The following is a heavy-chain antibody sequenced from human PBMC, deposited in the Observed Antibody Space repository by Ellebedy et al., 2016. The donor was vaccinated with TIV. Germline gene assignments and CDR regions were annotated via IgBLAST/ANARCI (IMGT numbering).Heavy chain of an antibody. CDR3: ARDTVGARLSYFDY. V-gene: IGHV4-59*13. CDR2: IYYSGST. J-gene: IGHJ4*02. Sequence: SETLSLTXTVSGGSISSYYWSWIRQPPGKGLEWIGYIYYSGSTNYNPSLKSRVTISVDTSKNQFSLKLSSVTAADTAVYYCARDTVGARLSYFDYWGQGTLVTVSS. D-gene: IGHD1-26*01. CDR1: GGSISSYY.